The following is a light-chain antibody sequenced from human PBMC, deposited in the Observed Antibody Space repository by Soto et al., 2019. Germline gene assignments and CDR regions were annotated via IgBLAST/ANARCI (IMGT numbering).Light chain of an antibody. V-gene: IGLV1-51*01. J-gene: IGLJ3*02. CDR3: ETWDSSLSAGV. CDR2: DND. CDR1: RSNIGNNA. Sequence: QSVLTQPPSVSAAPGQKVTVSWSGSRSNIGNNAVAWYQHLPGTAPKLLIYDNDKRPSGISDRFSASKSGTSATLAITGLQTGDEADYYCETWDSSLSAGVFGGGTKLTVL.